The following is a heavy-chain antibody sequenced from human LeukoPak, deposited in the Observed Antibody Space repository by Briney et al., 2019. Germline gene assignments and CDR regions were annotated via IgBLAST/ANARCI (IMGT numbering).Heavy chain of an antibody. V-gene: IGHV1-18*01. CDR1: GYTFTSYG. J-gene: IGHJ4*02. CDR3: ARGGCTNGVCSDFFY. CDR2: ISAYNGNT. D-gene: IGHD2-8*01. Sequence: ASVKVSCKASGYTFTSYGISWVRQAPGQGLEWMGWISAYNGNTNYAQKLQGRVTMTTDTSTSTAYMELRSLRSDDTAVYYCARGGCTNGVCSDFFYWGQGTLVTVSS.